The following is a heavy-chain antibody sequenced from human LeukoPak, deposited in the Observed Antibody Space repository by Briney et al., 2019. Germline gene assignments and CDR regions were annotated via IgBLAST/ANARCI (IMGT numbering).Heavy chain of an antibody. CDR1: GFTFSSYG. Sequence: GGSLRLSCAASGFTFSSYGMYWVRQAPGKGLEWVAVIWYDGSNKYYADSVKGRFTISRDDSKDTLYLQMNSLRAEDTAVYYCARSSRDGYNLVDYWGQGTLVTVSS. CDR3: ARSSRDGYNLVDY. CDR2: IWYDGSNK. V-gene: IGHV3-33*08. D-gene: IGHD5-24*01. J-gene: IGHJ4*02.